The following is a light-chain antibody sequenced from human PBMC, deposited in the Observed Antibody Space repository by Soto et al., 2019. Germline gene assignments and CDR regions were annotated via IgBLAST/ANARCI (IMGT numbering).Light chain of an antibody. Sequence: DIQMTQSPSSLSASVGDRVTITCQASQDISNYLNWYQQKPGKAPKLLIYDASNLETGVPSRFSGSGSGTDFTFTISSLQPEDIATYYCQQYDNLPRGNTLGPGTKVDIK. V-gene: IGKV1-33*01. J-gene: IGKJ3*01. CDR3: QQYDNLPRGNT. CDR2: DAS. CDR1: QDISNY.